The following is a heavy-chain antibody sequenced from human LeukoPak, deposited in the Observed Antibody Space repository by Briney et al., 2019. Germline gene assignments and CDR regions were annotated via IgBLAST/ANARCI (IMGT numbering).Heavy chain of an antibody. CDR2: IYQSGNT. Sequence: RPSETLSLTCTVSVGSISNYYWSWIRQPPGKGLEWVGYIYQSGNTDYNPSLKSRVTISVDTSKNQFSLKLSSVTAADTAVYFYVRGRELAYWGQGILVTVSS. CDR1: VGSISNYY. D-gene: IGHD1-1*01. J-gene: IGHJ4*02. CDR3: VRGRELAY. V-gene: IGHV4-59*01.